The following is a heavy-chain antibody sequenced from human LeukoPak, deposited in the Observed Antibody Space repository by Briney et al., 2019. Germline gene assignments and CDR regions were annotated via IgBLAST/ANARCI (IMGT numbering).Heavy chain of an antibody. J-gene: IGHJ4*02. D-gene: IGHD5-12*01. CDR2: SGTT. CDR1: GGSISGGNSY. Sequence: SRTPSLTRTVSGGSISGGNSYWSWSRHLPGKGLEWIGSGTTYYNPSLKSRITISVDTSKNQFPVKLRSVTAADTAVYYCARDLGYGFDSWGQGALVAVSS. V-gene: IGHV4-31*03. CDR3: ARDLGYGFDS.